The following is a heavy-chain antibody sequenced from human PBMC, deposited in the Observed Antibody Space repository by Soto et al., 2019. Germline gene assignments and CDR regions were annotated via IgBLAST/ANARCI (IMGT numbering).Heavy chain of an antibody. V-gene: IGHV1-18*04. CDR1: GYTFTSYG. Sequence: ASVKVSCKASGYTFTSYGISWVRQAPVQGLEWMVCISAYNGNTNYEQKLQGRVTMTTDTSTSTDYMELRSLRPDDTAVYYCARRYRSSTSCYTNWLAPWGQGTLVTVS. J-gene: IGHJ5*02. D-gene: IGHD2-2*02. CDR3: ARRYRSSTSCYTNWLAP. CDR2: ISAYNGNT.